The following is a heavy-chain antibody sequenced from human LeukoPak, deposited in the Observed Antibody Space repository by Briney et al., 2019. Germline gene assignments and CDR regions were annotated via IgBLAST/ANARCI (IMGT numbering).Heavy chain of an antibody. V-gene: IGHV3-66*01. CDR2: FYSGGST. Sequence: GGSLRLSCAASGFTVSSNYMSWVRQAPGKGLEWVSVFYSGGSTYYADSVKGRFTISRDNSKNTLYLQMNSLRAEDTAVYYCARVHSISWYDMDVWGQGTTVTVSS. D-gene: IGHD6-13*01. CDR1: GFTVSSNY. CDR3: ARVHSISWYDMDV. J-gene: IGHJ6*03.